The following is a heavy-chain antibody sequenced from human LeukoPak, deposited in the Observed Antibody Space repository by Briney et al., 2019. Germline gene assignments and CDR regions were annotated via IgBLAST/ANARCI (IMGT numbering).Heavy chain of an antibody. Sequence: GGSLRLSCAASGFSISNDWMSWFRQAPGKGLEWVARVKSRSAGETTDYAAPVKGRFTISRDDSKNTLYLQVNSLKTEDTAVCYCTPIQGWGSGSYYRDFWGQGTLVTVSS. CDR2: VKSRSAGETT. CDR3: TPIQGWGSGSYYRDF. D-gene: IGHD3-10*01. J-gene: IGHJ4*02. V-gene: IGHV3-15*01. CDR1: GFSISNDW.